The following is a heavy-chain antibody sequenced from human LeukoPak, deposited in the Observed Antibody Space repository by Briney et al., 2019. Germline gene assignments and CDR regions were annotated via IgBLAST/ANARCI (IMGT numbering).Heavy chain of an antibody. CDR1: GFSFSKYW. Sequence: GGSLRLSCAASGFSFSKYWMTWVRQAPGKGLEWVANIKQDESEKYYADSVKGRFSVSRDNGKSSLYLQMNSLRAEDTAVYYCARDREEMVRVPYAFGIWGQGTMVTVSS. J-gene: IGHJ3*02. CDR3: ARDREEMVRVPYAFGI. CDR2: IKQDESEK. V-gene: IGHV3-7*01. D-gene: IGHD3-10*01.